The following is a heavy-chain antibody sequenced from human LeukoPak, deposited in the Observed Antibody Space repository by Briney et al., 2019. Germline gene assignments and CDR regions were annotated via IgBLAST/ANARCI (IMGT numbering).Heavy chain of an antibody. D-gene: IGHD6-13*01. CDR1: GFTFSIYW. J-gene: IGHJ4*02. V-gene: IGHV3-7*05. Sequence: GRSLRLSCEASGFTFSIYWMSWVRQAPGKGLEWVANIKHDGSEKYYVDSVKGRFTISRDNADNSLYLQMSSLRAEDTAVYYCARDVEQLSRQWGGGTLVTVSS. CDR2: IKHDGSEK. CDR3: ARDVEQLSRQ.